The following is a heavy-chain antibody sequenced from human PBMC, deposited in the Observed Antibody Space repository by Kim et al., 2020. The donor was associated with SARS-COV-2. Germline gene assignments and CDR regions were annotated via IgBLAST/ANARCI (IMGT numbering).Heavy chain of an antibody. CDR2: ISTSSIYI. V-gene: IGHV3-21*01. CDR3: ARAHCRSLDCSGLNFYGLEV. Sequence: GGSLRLSCAVSGFTLSSYSMIWVRQAPGKGLEWVSSISTSSIYIDYADSVKGRFTTSRDNARKSLFLEMNSLRVEDTAVYYCARAHCRSLDCSGLNFYGLEVWGQGTTVTVPS. D-gene: IGHD2-2*01. J-gene: IGHJ6*02. CDR1: GFTLSSYS.